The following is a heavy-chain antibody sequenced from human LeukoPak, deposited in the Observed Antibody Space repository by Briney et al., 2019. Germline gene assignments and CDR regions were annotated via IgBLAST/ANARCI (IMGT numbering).Heavy chain of an antibody. CDR2: INNVGGGT. D-gene: IGHD2-8*01. CDR1: GFTASIYY. CDR3: ASPRNGY. J-gene: IGHJ4*02. V-gene: IGHV3-23*01. Sequence: GGSLRLSCAVSGFTASIYYMTWVRQAPGKGLEWVSGINNVGGGTYNPDSVKGRFTISRDNSKNTLYLQMNSLRAEDTAVYYCASPRNGYWGQGALVTVSS.